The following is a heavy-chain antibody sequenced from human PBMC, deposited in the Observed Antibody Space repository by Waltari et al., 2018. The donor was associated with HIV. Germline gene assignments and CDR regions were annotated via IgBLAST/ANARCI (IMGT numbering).Heavy chain of an antibody. CDR2: IKQDGSEK. J-gene: IGHJ4*02. CDR1: GFTFSSYW. V-gene: IGHV3-7*01. Sequence: EVQLVESGGGLVQPGGSLRLSCAASGFTFSSYWLSWFRQAPGKGLEWVANIKQDGSEKAYVDSVKGRFTISRDNAKNSLYLQMNNLRAEDTAVYYCARLRGGYDFDYWGQGTLVTVSS. D-gene: IGHD5-12*01. CDR3: ARLRGGYDFDY.